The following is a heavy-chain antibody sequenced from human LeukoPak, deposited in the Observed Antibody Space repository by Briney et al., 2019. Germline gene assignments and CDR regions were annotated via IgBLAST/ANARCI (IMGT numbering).Heavy chain of an antibody. CDR2: IYYSGST. CDR1: SGSVSSGSYY. J-gene: IGHJ5*02. V-gene: IGHV4-61*01. Sequence: PSETLSLTCTVSSGSVSSGSYYWSWIRQPPGKGLEWIGYIYYSGSTNYNPSLKSRVTISVDTSKNQFSLKLSSVTAADTAVYYCARYIVVVPAATRQDWFDPWGQGTLVTVSS. CDR3: ARYIVVVPAATRQDWFDP. D-gene: IGHD2-2*01.